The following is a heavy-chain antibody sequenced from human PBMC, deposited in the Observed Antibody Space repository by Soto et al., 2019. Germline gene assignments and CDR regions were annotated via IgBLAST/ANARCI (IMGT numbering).Heavy chain of an antibody. V-gene: IGHV1-18*01. J-gene: IGHJ3*02. Sequence: GAAGKVSCKASGYAFTSYGISWVRQAPGQGLEWMGWISAYNGNTNYAQKLQGRVTMTTDTSTSTAYMELRSLRSDDTAVYYCARITMIVVVSQNWRAFDIWGQGTMVTVSS. CDR3: ARITMIVVVSQNWRAFDI. CDR1: GYAFTSYG. D-gene: IGHD3-22*01. CDR2: ISAYNGNT.